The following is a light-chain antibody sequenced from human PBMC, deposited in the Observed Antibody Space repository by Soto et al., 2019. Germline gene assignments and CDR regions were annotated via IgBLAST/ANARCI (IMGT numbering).Light chain of an antibody. CDR2: AAF. Sequence: DLQMTQSPSSLSASVGDRVTITCRASQSISSYLNWYQQKPGKAPKLLIYAAFSLQSGVPSRFSGSGSGTDFTLTISRLQPEDFATYYCQQSYSTPWTFGQGTNVEIK. CDR1: QSISSY. V-gene: IGKV1-39*01. J-gene: IGKJ1*01. CDR3: QQSYSTPWT.